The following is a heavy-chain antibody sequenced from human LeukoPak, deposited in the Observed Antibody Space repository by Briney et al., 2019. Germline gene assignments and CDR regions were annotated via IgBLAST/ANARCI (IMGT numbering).Heavy chain of an antibody. CDR1: GGSISSSSYY. V-gene: IGHV4-39*07. Sequence: PSETLSLICTVSGGSISSSSYYWGWIRQPPGKGLEWIGSIYYSRSTYYNPSLKSRVTISVDTSNNQFSLKLSSVTAADTAVYYCARVHGYCSSTSCPRSWFDPWGQGTLVTVSS. CDR3: ARVHGYCSSTSCPRSWFDP. D-gene: IGHD2-2*01. J-gene: IGHJ5*02. CDR2: IYYSRST.